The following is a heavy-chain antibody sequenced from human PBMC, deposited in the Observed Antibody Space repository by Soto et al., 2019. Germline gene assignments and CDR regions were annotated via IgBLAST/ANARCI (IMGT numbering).Heavy chain of an antibody. Sequence: TSETLSLTCTVSGGSISSYYWSWIRQPPGKGLEWIGYIYYSGSTNYNPSLKSRVTISVDTSKNQFSLKLSSVTAADTAVYYCARERRDYSRSYYYMDVWGKGTTVTVSS. D-gene: IGHD2-21*01. CDR2: IYYSGST. CDR1: GGSISSYY. CDR3: ARERRDYSRSYYYMDV. V-gene: IGHV4-59*01. J-gene: IGHJ6*03.